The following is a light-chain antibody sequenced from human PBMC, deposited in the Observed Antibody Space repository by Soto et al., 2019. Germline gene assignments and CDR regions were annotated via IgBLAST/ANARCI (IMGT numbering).Light chain of an antibody. CDR1: SGSVSTNFY. CDR3: ALYVGNGIWV. J-gene: IGLJ3*02. V-gene: IGLV8-61*01. CDR2: RTN. Sequence: QTVVTQEPSFSVSPGRTVTLTCGLSSGSVSTNFYPSWYQQTPGHAPRTLIYRTNIRSSGVPDRFSGSILGNKAALTITGAQADDESDYYCALYVGNGIWVFGGGTKVTVL.